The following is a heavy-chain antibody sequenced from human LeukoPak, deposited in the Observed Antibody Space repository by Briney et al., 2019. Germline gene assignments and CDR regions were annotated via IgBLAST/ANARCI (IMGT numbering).Heavy chain of an antibody. CDR2: ITSTSTYI. CDR3: VRRGPNNSGLDY. J-gene: IGHJ4*02. Sequence: GGSLRLSCAASGFTFSSYSFNWVRQAPGKGLEWVASITSTSTYIYYADSVQGRFAVSRDNAKNSLYLQMNSLRAEDTAVFYCVRRGPNNSGLDYWGQGTLVTVSS. CDR1: GFTFSSYS. D-gene: IGHD5-12*01. V-gene: IGHV3-21*01.